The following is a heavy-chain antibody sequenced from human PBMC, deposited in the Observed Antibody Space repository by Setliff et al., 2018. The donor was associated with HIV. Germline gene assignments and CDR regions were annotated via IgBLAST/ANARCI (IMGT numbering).Heavy chain of an antibody. CDR2: INVDGSAT. Sequence: PGGSLRLSCTASSSTLRDHYITWIRQAPGKGLEWASYINVDGSATFYADSVKGRFTISRDNTKNSVDLQMNSLRADDTAVYYCVKMALAGTYLDYWGQGTLVTVSS. CDR3: VKMALAGTYLDY. J-gene: IGHJ4*02. D-gene: IGHD6-19*01. V-gene: IGHV3-11*01. CDR1: SSTLRDHY.